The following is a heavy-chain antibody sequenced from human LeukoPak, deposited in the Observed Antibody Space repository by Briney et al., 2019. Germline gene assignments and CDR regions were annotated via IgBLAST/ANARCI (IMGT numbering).Heavy chain of an antibody. J-gene: IGHJ6*03. CDR1: GGSLSSYY. CDR3: ARGDNDFWSGYYYYYYMDV. D-gene: IGHD3-3*01. CDR2: IYYSGST. Sequence: SETLSLTCTVSGGSLSSYYWSWIRQPPGKGLEWIGYIYYSGSTNYNPSLKSRVTISVDTSKNQFSLKLSSVTAADTAVYYCARGDNDFWSGYYYYYYMDVWGKGTTVTVSS. V-gene: IGHV4-59*01.